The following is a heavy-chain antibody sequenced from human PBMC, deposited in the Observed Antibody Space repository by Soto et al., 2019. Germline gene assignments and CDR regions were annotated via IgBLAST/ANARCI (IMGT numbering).Heavy chain of an antibody. CDR2: ISGSGGST. J-gene: IGHJ5*02. Sequence: GGSLRLSCAASGFTFSSYAMSWVRQAPGKGLEWVSAISGSGGSTYYADSVKGRFTISRDNSKNTLYLQMNSLRAEDTAVYYCAKLGNPSDSGPLRFDPWGQGTLVTVSS. D-gene: IGHD2-15*01. CDR1: GFTFSSYA. CDR3: AKLGNPSDSGPLRFDP. V-gene: IGHV3-23*01.